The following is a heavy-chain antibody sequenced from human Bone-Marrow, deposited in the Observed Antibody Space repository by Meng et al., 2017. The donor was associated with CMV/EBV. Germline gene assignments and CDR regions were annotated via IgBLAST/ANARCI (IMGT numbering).Heavy chain of an antibody. V-gene: IGHV4-30-4*08. CDR3: ASMLTGDPLRDY. J-gene: IGHJ4*02. CDR2: IYYSGST. Sequence: VSGPGPGKPAQTLSFTCTVSGGSSSSGDHYWSWIRQPPGKGLEWIGYIYYSGSTYYNPSLKSRVTIAVDTSKNQYSLKLSSVTAADTAVYYCASMLTGDPLRDYWGQGTLVTVSS. CDR1: GGSSSSGDHY. D-gene: IGHD7-27*01.